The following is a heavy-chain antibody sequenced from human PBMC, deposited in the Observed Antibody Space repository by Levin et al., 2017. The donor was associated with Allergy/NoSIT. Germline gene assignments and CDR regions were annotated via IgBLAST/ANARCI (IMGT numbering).Heavy chain of an antibody. CDR1: GGSISSYY. Sequence: PSETLSLTCTVSGGSISSYYWSWIRQPPGKGLEWIGYIYYSGSTNYNPSLKSRVTISVDTSKNQFSLKLSSVTAADTAVYYCARSHALSGTPMGAGEWLRYLPYFDYWGQGTLVTVSS. D-gene: IGHD5-12*01. CDR3: ARSHALSGTPMGAGEWLRYLPYFDY. V-gene: IGHV4-59*01. J-gene: IGHJ4*02. CDR2: IYYSGST.